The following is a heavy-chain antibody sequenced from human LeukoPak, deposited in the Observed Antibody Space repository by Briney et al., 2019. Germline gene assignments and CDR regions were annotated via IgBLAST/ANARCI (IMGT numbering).Heavy chain of an antibody. CDR3: ARAFSSGYLGYYFDY. CDR2: IYSSGST. Sequence: PSETLSLTCSVSGSSISSSSYSWGWIRQPPGKGLEWIGNIYSSGSTYYNPSLKSRVTISVDTSKNQFSVRLSSVTAADTAVYYCARAFSSGYLGYYFDYWGQGTLVTVSS. V-gene: IGHV4-39*01. CDR1: GSSISSSSYS. J-gene: IGHJ4*02. D-gene: IGHD3-22*01.